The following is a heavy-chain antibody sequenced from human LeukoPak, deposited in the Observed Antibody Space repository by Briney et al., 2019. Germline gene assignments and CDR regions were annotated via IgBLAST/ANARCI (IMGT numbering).Heavy chain of an antibody. CDR1: GYTFTSYG. Sequence: ASVKVSCKASGYTFTSYGISWVRQAPAQGLEWMGWISAYNGNTNYAQKLQGRVTMTTDTSTSTAYMELRSLRSDDRAVYYCARVLGYCSSTSCYTGAFDIWGQGTMVTVSS. J-gene: IGHJ3*02. CDR2: ISAYNGNT. CDR3: ARVLGYCSSTSCYTGAFDI. V-gene: IGHV1-18*01. D-gene: IGHD2-2*02.